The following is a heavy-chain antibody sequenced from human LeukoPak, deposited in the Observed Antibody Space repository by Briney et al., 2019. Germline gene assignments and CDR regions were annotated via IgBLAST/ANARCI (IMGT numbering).Heavy chain of an antibody. J-gene: IGHJ4*02. CDR3: ARDGVGDGYTD. CDR1: GGSISSYY. D-gene: IGHD5-24*01. Sequence: SETLSLTCTVSGGSISSYYWRWIRQPPGKGLEWIGYIYYSGSTNYNPSLKSRVTISVDTSKNQFSLKLSSVTAADTAVYYCARDGVGDGYTDWGQGTLVTVSS. CDR2: IYYSGST. V-gene: IGHV4-59*01.